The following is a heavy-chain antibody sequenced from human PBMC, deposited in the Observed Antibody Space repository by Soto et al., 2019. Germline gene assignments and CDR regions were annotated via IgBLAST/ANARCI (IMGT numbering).Heavy chain of an antibody. CDR3: AKDDYGKNDGDSLEM. J-gene: IGHJ3*02. CDR2: ISGYNGKT. D-gene: IGHD4-17*01. V-gene: IGHV1-18*01. Sequence: QVQLVQSGAEVKKPGASVKVSCKASGYTFTSFGITWVRQAPGQGLEWMGWISGYNGKTNYAQKLQGRVTVTRDTSTNTANMELRSLRSDDTAVYYCAKDDYGKNDGDSLEMWGQGTMVTVSS. CDR1: GYTFTSFG.